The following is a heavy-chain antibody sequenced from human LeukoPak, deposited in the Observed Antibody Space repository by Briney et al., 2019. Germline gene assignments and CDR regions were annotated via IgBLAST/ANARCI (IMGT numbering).Heavy chain of an antibody. CDR2: IYSGGST. J-gene: IGHJ5*02. V-gene: IGHV3-53*01. CDR1: GFTVSSNY. Sequence: GGSLRLSCAASGFTVSSNYMSWVRQAPGKGLEWVSVIYSGGSTYYADSVKGRFTISRDNSKNTLYLQMNSLRAEDTAVYYCARYTGYCSSTSCFNWFDPWGQGTLVTVSS. D-gene: IGHD2-2*01. CDR3: ARYTGYCSSTSCFNWFDP.